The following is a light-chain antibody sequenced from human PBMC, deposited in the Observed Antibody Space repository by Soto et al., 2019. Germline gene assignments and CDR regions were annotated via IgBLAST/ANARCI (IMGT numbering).Light chain of an antibody. CDR1: QSVLYSSNNKNY. J-gene: IGKJ1*01. CDR3: QQYYSTPPT. Sequence: DIVMTQSPDSLAVSLGERATINCKSSQSVLYSSNNKNYLAWYQQKPGQPPKLLINWASTRDSGVPDRFSGSGSGIDFTLTISSLQAEDVAVYYCQQYYSTPPTFGHGTKVEIK. CDR2: WAS. V-gene: IGKV4-1*01.